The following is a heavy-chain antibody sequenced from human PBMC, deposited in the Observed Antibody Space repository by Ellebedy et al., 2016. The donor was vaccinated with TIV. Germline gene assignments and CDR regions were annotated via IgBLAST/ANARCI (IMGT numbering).Heavy chain of an antibody. D-gene: IGHD4-17*01. Sequence: ASVKVSXKSSGYTFTNYYIHWVRQAPGQGLERMGIINPSRGSTSYAPRFQGRVTMTRDTSTRTVYLEVTSLKSEDTAVYYCARDGAPLPPIGDNGNWFDPWGQGTLITVSS. CDR3: ARDGAPLPPIGDNGNWFDP. V-gene: IGHV1-46*01. J-gene: IGHJ5*02. CDR1: GYTFTNYY. CDR2: INPSRGST.